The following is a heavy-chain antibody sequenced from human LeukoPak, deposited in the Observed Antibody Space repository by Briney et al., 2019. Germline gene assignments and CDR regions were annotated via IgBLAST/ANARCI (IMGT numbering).Heavy chain of an antibody. J-gene: IGHJ5*02. D-gene: IGHD3-3*01. V-gene: IGHV4-59*07. CDR3: ARLGALRFLEWSVIGFDP. CDR2: LYYSGCT. CDR1: VDSISRSY. Sequence: SDTLSLTCTLSVDSISRSYWRWLRQPPGKGLEGIGYLYYSGCTNYNPSLKSRVTISEDTSKNQSSLKLRSVTAAATAAYYCARLGALRFLEWSVIGFDPWGQGTLVTVSS.